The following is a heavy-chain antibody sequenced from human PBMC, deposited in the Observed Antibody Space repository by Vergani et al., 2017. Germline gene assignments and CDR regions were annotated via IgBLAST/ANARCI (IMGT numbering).Heavy chain of an antibody. V-gene: IGHV3-15*01. CDR3: TTDPGRPSHIVVVPAAMGAY. J-gene: IGHJ4*02. CDR1: GFTFSNAW. D-gene: IGHD2-2*01. CDR2: IKSKTDGGTT. Sequence: EVQLVESGGGLVKPGGSLRLSCAASGFTFSNAWMSWVRQAPGKGLEWVGRIKSKTDGGTTDYAAPVKGRFTISRDDSKNTLYLQMNSLKTEDTAVYYCTTDPGRPSHIVVVPAAMGAYWGQGTLVTVSS.